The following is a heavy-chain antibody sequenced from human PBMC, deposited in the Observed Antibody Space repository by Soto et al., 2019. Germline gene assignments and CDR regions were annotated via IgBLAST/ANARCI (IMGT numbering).Heavy chain of an antibody. V-gene: IGHV3-21*01. CDR3: ARDRGYDAHDYYYNAMDV. J-gene: IGHJ6*02. CDR2: IRGFSPYT. D-gene: IGHD3-10*01. CDR1: GFTFRTYT. Sequence: GGSLRLSCISSGFTFRTYTMNWVRQAPGKGLEWVSGIRGFSPYTFYAESVKGRFTISRDNAENSLYPQMDSLRAEDTAVYYCARDRGYDAHDYYYNAMDVWGQGTTVTVSS.